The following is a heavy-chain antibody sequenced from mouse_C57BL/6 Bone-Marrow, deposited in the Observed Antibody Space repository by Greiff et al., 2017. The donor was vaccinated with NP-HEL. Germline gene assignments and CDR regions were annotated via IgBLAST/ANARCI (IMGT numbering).Heavy chain of an antibody. CDR2: ISSGGDYI. Sequence: EVHLVESGEGLVKPGGSLKLSCAASGFTFSSYAMSWVRQTPEKRLEWVAYISSGGDYIYYAATVKGRFTISRDNARNTLYLQMSSLKSEDTAMYYCTREDYYGSDYWGQGTTLTVSS. D-gene: IGHD1-1*01. CDR1: GFTFSSYA. J-gene: IGHJ2*01. V-gene: IGHV5-9-1*02. CDR3: TREDYYGSDY.